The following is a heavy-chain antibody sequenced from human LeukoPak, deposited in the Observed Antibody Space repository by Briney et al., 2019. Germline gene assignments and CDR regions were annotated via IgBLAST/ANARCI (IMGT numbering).Heavy chain of an antibody. Sequence: SETLSLTCTVSGGSISSSSYYLGWIRQPPGKGLEWIGSIYYSGSTYYNPSLKSRVTISVDTSKNQFSLKLSSVTAADTAVYYCARQRGGIPDYWGQGTLVTVSS. CDR1: GGSISSSSYY. V-gene: IGHV4-39*01. D-gene: IGHD3-16*01. CDR2: IYYSGST. CDR3: ARQRGGIPDY. J-gene: IGHJ4*02.